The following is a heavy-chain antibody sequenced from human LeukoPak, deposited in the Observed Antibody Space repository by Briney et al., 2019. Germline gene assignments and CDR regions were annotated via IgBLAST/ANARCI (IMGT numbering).Heavy chain of an antibody. CDR3: ATYSSSSGWFDP. V-gene: IGHV4-39*01. D-gene: IGHD6-6*01. CDR2: IYYTGST. Sequence: SETLSLTCTVSGDSISSASFYWGWIRQPPGKGLEWIGSIYYTGSTYYNPFLNSRVTISVDTSKNQFSLKLNSVAAADTAVYYCATYSSSSGWFDPWGQGTLVTVSS. J-gene: IGHJ5*02. CDR1: GDSISSASFY.